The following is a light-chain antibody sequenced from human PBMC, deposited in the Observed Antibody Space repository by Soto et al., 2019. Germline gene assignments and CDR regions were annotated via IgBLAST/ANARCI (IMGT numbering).Light chain of an antibody. CDR2: AAS. CDR1: QAIYNY. V-gene: IGKV1-27*01. J-gene: IGKJ4*01. CDR3: QKFSAVPT. Sequence: DIQMTQSPSSLSASVGDRVTITCRASQAIYNYLAWYQQKPGKVPTLLISAASTLQSGVPSRFSGSWSGTDFTLTISSLQPEDVATYYCQKFSAVPTFGRGTKVEI.